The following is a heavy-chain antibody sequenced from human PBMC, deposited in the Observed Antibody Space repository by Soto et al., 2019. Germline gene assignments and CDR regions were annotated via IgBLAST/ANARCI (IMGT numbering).Heavy chain of an antibody. D-gene: IGHD6-6*01. J-gene: IGHJ4*02. CDR3: TTLRRQLGWY. V-gene: IGHV3-7*01. CDR2: IKQDGSEK. CDR1: GFTFSSYW. Sequence: LRLSCAASGFTFSSYWTSWVRQAPGKGLEWVANIKQDGSEKYYVDSVKGRFTISRDNAKNSLYLQMNSLRAEDTAVYYCTTLRRQLGWYWGQGTLVTVSS.